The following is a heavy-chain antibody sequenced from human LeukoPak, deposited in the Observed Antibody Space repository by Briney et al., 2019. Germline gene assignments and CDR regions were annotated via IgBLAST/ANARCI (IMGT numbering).Heavy chain of an antibody. Sequence: GGSLRLSCAASGFTFYDYAMHWVRQAPGKGLEWVSGISWNRGSIVYADSVKGRFTISRDNAKNSLYLQMNSLRAEDMALYYCAKGSSSGWQGDDAFDIWGQGTMVTVSS. CDR3: AKGSSSGWQGDDAFDI. CDR2: ISWNRGSI. V-gene: IGHV3-9*03. CDR1: GFTFYDYA. J-gene: IGHJ3*02. D-gene: IGHD6-19*01.